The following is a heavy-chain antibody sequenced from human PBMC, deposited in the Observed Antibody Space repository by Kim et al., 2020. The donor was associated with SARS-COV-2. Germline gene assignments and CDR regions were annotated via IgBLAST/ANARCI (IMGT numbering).Heavy chain of an antibody. Sequence: GGSLRLSCAASGFTFSSYAMSWVRQAPGKGLEWVSAISGSGGSTYYADSVKGRFTISRDNSKNTLYLQLNSLRAEDMAVYYCAKNYGDSTLRGLSTDWGQGTLVTVSS. V-gene: IGHV3-23*01. D-gene: IGHD4-17*01. CDR2: ISGSGGST. J-gene: IGHJ4*02. CDR3: AKNYGDSTLRGLSTD. CDR1: GFTFSSYA.